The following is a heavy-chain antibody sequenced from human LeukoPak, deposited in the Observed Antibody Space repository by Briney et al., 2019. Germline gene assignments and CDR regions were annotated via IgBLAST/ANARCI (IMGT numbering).Heavy chain of an antibody. CDR3: ARDLISSSWYDNRGDY. V-gene: IGHV3-21*01. J-gene: IGHJ4*02. CDR2: ISSSNNYI. CDR1: GFTFSSYS. Sequence: GGSLRLSCAASGFTFSSYSMNWVRQAPGKGLEWVSSISSSNNYIYYADSVKGRFTISRDNAKNSLYLQMNSLRAEDTAVYYCARDLISSSWYDNRGDYWGQGTLVTVSS. D-gene: IGHD6-13*01.